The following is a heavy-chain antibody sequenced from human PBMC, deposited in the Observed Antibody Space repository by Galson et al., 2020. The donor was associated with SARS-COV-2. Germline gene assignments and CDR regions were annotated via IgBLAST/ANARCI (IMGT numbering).Heavy chain of an antibody. V-gene: IGHV4-38-2*02. CDR3: ARGHESAVAGILLPYYYYYMDV. D-gene: IGHD6-19*01. CDR2: IYHSGST. J-gene: IGHJ6*03. CDR1: GYSISSGYY. Sequence: SETLSLTCTVSGYSISSGYYWGWIRQPPGKGLEWIGSIYHSGSTYYNPSPKSRVTRSVDTSKNQFSLKLSSVTAADTAVYYCARGHESAVAGILLPYYYYYMDVWGKGTTVTVSS.